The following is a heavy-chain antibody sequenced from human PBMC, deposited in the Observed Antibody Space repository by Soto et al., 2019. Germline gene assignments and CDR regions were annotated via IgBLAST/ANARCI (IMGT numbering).Heavy chain of an antibody. CDR3: AKDAARKAGTTVRNWFDP. D-gene: IGHD1-7*01. CDR1: RCSFSGYA. Sequence: GGSLRLSWTASRCSFSGYAMSWVRKAQGKGLEWVSAISGSGGRTYYADSVKGRFTISIDNSKNTLYLQMNSLRAEDTAVYYCAKDAARKAGTTVRNWFDPWGQGTLVTVSS. J-gene: IGHJ5*02. V-gene: IGHV3-23*01. CDR2: ISGSGGRT.